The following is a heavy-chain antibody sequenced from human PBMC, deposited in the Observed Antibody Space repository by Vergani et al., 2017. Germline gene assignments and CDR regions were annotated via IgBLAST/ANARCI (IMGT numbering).Heavy chain of an antibody. CDR3: ARGGRSYYDSSGYYSLTSGQLAFDI. Sequence: EVQLVESGGGLVKPGGSLRLSCAASGFTFSSYSMNWVRQAPGKGLEWVSSISSSSSYIYYADSVKGRFTISRDNAKNSLYLQMNSLRAEDTAVYYCARGGRSYYDSSGYYSLTSGQLAFDIWGQGTMVTVSS. V-gene: IGHV3-21*01. J-gene: IGHJ3*02. CDR1: GFTFSSYS. CDR2: ISSSSSYI. D-gene: IGHD3-22*01.